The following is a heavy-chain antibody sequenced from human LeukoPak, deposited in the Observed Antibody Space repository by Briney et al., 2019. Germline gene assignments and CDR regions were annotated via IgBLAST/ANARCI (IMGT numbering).Heavy chain of an antibody. D-gene: IGHD6-19*01. Sequence: GGSLRLSCAASGFTFSSYSMNWVRQAPGKGLEWVSAISSSSSYIYYADSVKGRFTISRDNAKNSLYLQMNSLRAEDTAVYYCARVAVAGKVGYFDYWGQGTLVTVSS. J-gene: IGHJ4*02. V-gene: IGHV3-21*01. CDR3: ARVAVAGKVGYFDY. CDR2: ISSSSSYI. CDR1: GFTFSSYS.